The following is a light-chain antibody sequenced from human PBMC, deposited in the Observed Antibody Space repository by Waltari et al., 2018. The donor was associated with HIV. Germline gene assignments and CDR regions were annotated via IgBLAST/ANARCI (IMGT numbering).Light chain of an antibody. CDR2: DDS. CDR3: QVWDSSSDHWV. J-gene: IGLJ3*02. Sequence: SYVLTQPPSVSVAPGKTAKIACEGDNLAIKRVHWYQQRPGQAPIQVIDDDSCRPSCIPERFSGSNSGNTATLSITRVEVGDEADYYCQVWDSSSDHWVFGGGTKLTVL. CDR1: NLAIKR. V-gene: IGLV3-21*04.